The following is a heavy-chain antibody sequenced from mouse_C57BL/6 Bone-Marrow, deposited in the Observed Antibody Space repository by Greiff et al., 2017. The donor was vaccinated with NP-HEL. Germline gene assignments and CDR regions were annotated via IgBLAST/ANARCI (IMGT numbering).Heavy chain of an antibody. CDR2: IHPNSGST. CDR3: ARPYYYYYGSYFDY. V-gene: IGHV1-64*01. Sequence: QVQLQQPGAELVKPGASVKLSCKASGYTFTSYWMHWVKQRPGQGLEWIGMIHPNSGSTNYNEKFKSKATLTAAKSSSTAYMQLSSLTSEDSAVYYCARPYYYYYGSYFDYWGQGTTLTVSS. J-gene: IGHJ2*01. CDR1: GYTFTSYW. D-gene: IGHD1-1*01.